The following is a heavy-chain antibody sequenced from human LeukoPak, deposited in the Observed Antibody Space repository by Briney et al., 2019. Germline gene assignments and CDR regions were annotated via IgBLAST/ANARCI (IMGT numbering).Heavy chain of an antibody. D-gene: IGHD5-12*01. V-gene: IGHV3-33*01. CDR3: ARDSSEDIVATPGPY. Sequence: GGSLRLSCAASGFTFSSYGMHWVRQAPGKGLEWVAVIWYDGSNKYYSDSVKGRFTISRDNSKNTLYLQMNSLRAEDTAVYYCARDSSEDIVATPGPYWGQGTLVTVSS. CDR1: GFTFSSYG. CDR2: IWYDGSNK. J-gene: IGHJ4*02.